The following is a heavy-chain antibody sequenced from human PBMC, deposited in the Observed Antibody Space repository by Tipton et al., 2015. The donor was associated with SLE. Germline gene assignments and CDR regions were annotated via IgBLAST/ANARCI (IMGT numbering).Heavy chain of an antibody. D-gene: IGHD7-27*01. V-gene: IGHV4-39*01. J-gene: IGHJ6*03. CDR3: AFLGLTYYYYYYMDV. CDR1: GGSISSSSYY. CDR2: IYYSGST. Sequence: GLVKPSETLSLTCTVSGGSISSSSYYWGWIRQPPGKGLEWIGSIYYSGSTYYNPSLKSRVTISVDTSKNQFSLKLSSVTAADTAVYYCAFLGLTYYYYYYMDVWGKGTTVTVSS.